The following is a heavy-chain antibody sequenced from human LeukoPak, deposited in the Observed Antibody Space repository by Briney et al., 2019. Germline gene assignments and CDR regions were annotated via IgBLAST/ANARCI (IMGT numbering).Heavy chain of an antibody. Sequence: GGSLRLSCAASGFTFSSYEMNWVRQAPGKGLEGVSYISSSGSTIYYADSVKGRFTISRDNAKNSLYLQMNSLRAEDTAVYYCARGPGLQLFDYWGQGTLVTVSS. CDR2: ISSSGSTI. J-gene: IGHJ4*02. D-gene: IGHD5-24*01. CDR3: ARGPGLQLFDY. CDR1: GFTFSSYE. V-gene: IGHV3-48*03.